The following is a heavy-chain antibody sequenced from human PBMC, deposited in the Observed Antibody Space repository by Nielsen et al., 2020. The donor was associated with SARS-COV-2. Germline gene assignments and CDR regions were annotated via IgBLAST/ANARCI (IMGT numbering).Heavy chain of an antibody. CDR3: ARVRDGYIADAFDI. J-gene: IGHJ3*02. V-gene: IGHV7-4-1*02. CDR2: INTNTGNP. D-gene: IGHD5-24*01. Sequence: ASVKVSCKASGYTFTSYAMNWVRQAPGQGLEWMGWINTNTGNPTYAQGFTGRFVFSLDTSVSTAYLQISSLKAEDTAVYYCARVRDGYIADAFDIWGQGTMVTDSS. CDR1: GYTFTSYA.